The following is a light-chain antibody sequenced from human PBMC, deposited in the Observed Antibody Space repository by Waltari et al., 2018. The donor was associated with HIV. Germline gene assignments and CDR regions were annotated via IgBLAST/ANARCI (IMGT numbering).Light chain of an antibody. V-gene: IGKV1-9*01. CDR3: QQLESYTQIS. Sequence: DIQLTQPPSILSASVGVRVTITCRTSQGISSYLAWYQQKPGKAPKLLIYAASTLQSGVPSRFSGSGSGTEFTLTISSLQPEDFATYYCQQLESYTQISFGGGTKVGIK. CDR1: QGISSY. CDR2: AAS. J-gene: IGKJ4*01.